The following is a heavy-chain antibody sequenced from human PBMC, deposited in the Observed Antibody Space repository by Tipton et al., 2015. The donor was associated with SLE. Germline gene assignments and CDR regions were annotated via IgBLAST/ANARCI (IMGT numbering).Heavy chain of an antibody. CDR1: GDSISSSGYY. CDR3: ARSLSRKWTLDR. J-gene: IGHJ5*02. D-gene: IGHD1-26*01. Sequence: TLSLTCTVPGDSISSSGYYWAWIRQPPGKGLEWIGSISYSGSTYYNPSLKSRVTISVDTSKNQFSLKLSSVTAADTAVYYCARSLSRKWTLDRWGQGTLVTVSS. V-gene: IGHV4-39*07. CDR2: ISYSGST.